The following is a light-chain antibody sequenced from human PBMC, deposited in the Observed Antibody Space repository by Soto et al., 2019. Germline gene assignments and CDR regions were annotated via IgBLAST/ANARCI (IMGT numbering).Light chain of an antibody. J-gene: IGLJ1*01. CDR3: TSHAGSNNYV. CDR2: EVS. CDR1: SSDVGGFNY. Sequence: QPVRTQPPSASGSAGQSVTISCTRTSSDVGGFNYASWYQQHPCKSPNLIISEVSKRPSGVPDRFSGFKSGNTASLTVSGLQAEDEADYYCTSHAGSNNYVLGTGTKVTVL. V-gene: IGLV2-8*01.